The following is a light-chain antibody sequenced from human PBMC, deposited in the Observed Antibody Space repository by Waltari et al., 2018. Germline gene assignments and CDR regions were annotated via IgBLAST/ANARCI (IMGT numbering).Light chain of an antibody. CDR2: EVS. Sequence: QSALTQPASVSGSPGQSITISCTGTRSDVGGYNYVSWYQQPPGRAPKPMIYEVSNRPSGVSDRFSGSKSGNTASLTISGLQAEDEADYYCSSYTSSTPYVFGTGTKVTVL. V-gene: IGLV2-14*01. CDR1: RSDVGGYNY. J-gene: IGLJ1*01. CDR3: SSYTSSTPYV.